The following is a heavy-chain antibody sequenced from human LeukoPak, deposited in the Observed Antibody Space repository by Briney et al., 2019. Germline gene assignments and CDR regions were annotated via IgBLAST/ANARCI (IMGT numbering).Heavy chain of an antibody. Sequence: SETLSLTCTVSGGSISSGSNYWSWIRQPAGKGLEWIGRIYTSGSTNYNPSLKSRVTISVDTSKNQFSLKLSSVTAADTAVYYCARDTSWGYDSSDAFDIWGQGTMVTVSS. J-gene: IGHJ3*02. CDR2: IYTSGST. CDR3: ARDTSWGYDSSDAFDI. CDR1: GGSISSGSNY. D-gene: IGHD3-22*01. V-gene: IGHV4-61*02.